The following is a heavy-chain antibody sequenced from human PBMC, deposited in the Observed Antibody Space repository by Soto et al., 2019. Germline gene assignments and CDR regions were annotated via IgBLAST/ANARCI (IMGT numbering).Heavy chain of an antibody. V-gene: IGHV3-23*01. Sequence: EVQLLESGGGLVQPGGSLRLSCAASGFTFSSYAMSWVRQAPGKGLEWVSAISGSGGSTYYADSVKGRFTISRDNSKNTLYLQMNSLRAEDTAVYYCAKAGCSGGSCYGDPFVYWGQGTLVTVSS. CDR2: ISGSGGST. CDR3: AKAGCSGGSCYGDPFVY. J-gene: IGHJ4*02. D-gene: IGHD2-15*01. CDR1: GFTFSSYA.